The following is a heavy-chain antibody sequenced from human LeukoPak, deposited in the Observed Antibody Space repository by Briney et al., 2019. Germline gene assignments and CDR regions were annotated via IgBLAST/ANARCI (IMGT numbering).Heavy chain of an antibody. D-gene: IGHD3-3*01. V-gene: IGHV1-69*04. CDR3: AKDRHYDFWSGTDYYYGMDV. Sequence: ASVKVSCRASGGTFSSYAISWVRQAPGQGLEWMGRIIPILGIANYAQKFQGRVTITADKSTSTAYMELSSLRSEDTAVYYCAKDRHYDFWSGTDYYYGMDVWGQGTTVTVSS. J-gene: IGHJ6*02. CDR1: GGTFSSYA. CDR2: IIPILGIA.